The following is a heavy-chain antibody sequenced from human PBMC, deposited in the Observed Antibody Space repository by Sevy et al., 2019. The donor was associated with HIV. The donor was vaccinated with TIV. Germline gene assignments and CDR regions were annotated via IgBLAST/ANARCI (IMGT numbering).Heavy chain of an antibody. Sequence: ASVKVSCKASGGTFSSYAISWVRQAPGQGLEWMGGIIPIFGTTNYAQKFQGRVTITADESTSTAYMELSSLRSEDTAVYYCARAFGATMVQGAGGAFDIWGQGTMVTVSS. J-gene: IGHJ3*02. CDR3: ARAFGATMVQGAGGAFDI. D-gene: IGHD3-10*01. V-gene: IGHV1-69*13. CDR1: GGTFSSYA. CDR2: IIPIFGTT.